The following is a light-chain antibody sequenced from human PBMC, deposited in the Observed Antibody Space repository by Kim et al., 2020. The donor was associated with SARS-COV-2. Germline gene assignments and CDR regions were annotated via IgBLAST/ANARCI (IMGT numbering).Light chain of an antibody. CDR1: QSINNY. Sequence: EIVLIQSPATLSLSPGERATLSCRASQSINNYLAWYQQKTGQAPRLLIYDASNRANGIPARFSGSGSGTDFTLTISSLEPEDFAVYYCQQRKQWPLTFGGGTKVGIK. J-gene: IGKJ4*01. CDR3: QQRKQWPLT. V-gene: IGKV3-11*01. CDR2: DAS.